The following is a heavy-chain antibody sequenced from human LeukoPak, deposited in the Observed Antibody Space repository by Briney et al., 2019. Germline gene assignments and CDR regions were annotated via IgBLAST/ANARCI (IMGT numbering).Heavy chain of an antibody. CDR3: ARGVSDDFWSGNTWSDP. J-gene: IGHJ5*02. Sequence: SETLSLTCAVYGGSFSGYYWSWIRQPPGKGLEWIGEINHSGSTNYNPSLKSRVTISVDTSKNQFSLKLSSVTAADTAVYYCARGVSDDFWSGNTWSDPWGQGTLVTVSS. V-gene: IGHV4-34*01. CDR1: GGSFSGYY. CDR2: INHSGST. D-gene: IGHD3-3*01.